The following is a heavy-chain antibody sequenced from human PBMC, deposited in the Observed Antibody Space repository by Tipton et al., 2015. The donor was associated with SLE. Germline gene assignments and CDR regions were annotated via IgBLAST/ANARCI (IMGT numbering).Heavy chain of an antibody. Sequence: TLSLTCIVSGDSISSSSYYWGWIRQPPGKGLEWVGTVYYTGNTFYNPSLKSRVTILVDTSKNQFSLKLSSVTAADTAVYYCARAPAPSGYIFDYWGQGALVTVSS. J-gene: IGHJ4*02. D-gene: IGHD5-12*01. CDR1: GDSISSSSYY. CDR2: VYYTGNT. CDR3: ARAPAPSGYIFDY. V-gene: IGHV4-39*07.